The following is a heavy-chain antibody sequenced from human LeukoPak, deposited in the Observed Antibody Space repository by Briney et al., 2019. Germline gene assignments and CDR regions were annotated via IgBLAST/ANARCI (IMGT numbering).Heavy chain of an antibody. Sequence: GGSLRLSCSASGFTFSSFAMNWVRQAPGKGLEWVSLISGSGGSTYYADSVKGRITISRDNSKNTLYLQMNSLRAEDTAVYYCAKGIAVALNWFDPWGQGTLVTVSS. CDR1: GFTFSSFA. CDR3: AKGIAVALNWFDP. D-gene: IGHD6-19*01. J-gene: IGHJ5*02. V-gene: IGHV3-23*01. CDR2: ISGSGGST.